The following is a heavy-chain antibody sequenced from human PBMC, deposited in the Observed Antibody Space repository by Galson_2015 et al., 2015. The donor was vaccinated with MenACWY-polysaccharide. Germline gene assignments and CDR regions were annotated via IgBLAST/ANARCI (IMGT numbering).Heavy chain of an antibody. V-gene: IGHV1-8*01. Sequence: SVKVSCKASGYTFSSYDINWVRQARGQGLEWMGWMNPNSGNTGYAQRFQGRVTMTRDTATSTAYMELRTLRYDDTAVYYCTRIIARKHTCVDSWGQAPLVSV. D-gene: IGHD2-21*01. CDR3: TRIIARKHTCVDS. CDR2: MNPNSGNT. CDR1: GYTFSSYD. J-gene: IGHJ4*02.